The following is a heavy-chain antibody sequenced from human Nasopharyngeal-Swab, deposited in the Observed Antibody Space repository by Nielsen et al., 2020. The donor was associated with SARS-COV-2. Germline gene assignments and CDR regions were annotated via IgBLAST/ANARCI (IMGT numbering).Heavy chain of an antibody. D-gene: IGHD2-2*01. CDR2: ISEDGSIT. V-gene: IGHV3-74*01. CDR1: GFTFSSHW. CDR3: ASQLGHPDS. Sequence: GGSLRLSCAASGFTFSSHWMHWVRQAPGKGLVWVSRISEDGSITTYADSVKGRFTISRDNAKNTLFLQMRSLRADDTAIYYCASQLGHPDSWGQGTLVTVSS. J-gene: IGHJ4*02.